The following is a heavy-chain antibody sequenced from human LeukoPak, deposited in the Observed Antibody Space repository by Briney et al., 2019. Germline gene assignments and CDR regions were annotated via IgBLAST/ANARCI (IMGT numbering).Heavy chain of an antibody. CDR2: IYSGGST. Sequence: GGSLRLSCAASGFTVSSNYMSWVRQAPGKGLEWVSVIYSGGSTYYADSVKGRFTISRDSSKNTLYLQMNGLRAEDTAVYYCARAGGYSYGWEFDYWGQGTLVTVSS. CDR3: ARAGGYSYGWEFDY. J-gene: IGHJ4*02. CDR1: GFTVSSNY. D-gene: IGHD5-18*01. V-gene: IGHV3-53*01.